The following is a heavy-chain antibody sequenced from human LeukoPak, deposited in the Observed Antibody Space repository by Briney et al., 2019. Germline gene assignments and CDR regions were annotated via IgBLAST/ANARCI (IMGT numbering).Heavy chain of an antibody. D-gene: IGHD3-9*01. J-gene: IGHJ6*02. CDR2: INPNSGGT. CDR3: ARFYDILTGYRYYYYYYGMDV. Sequence: ASVKVSCMASGYTFTGHYMHWVRQAAGQGREWMGWINPNSGGTNYAQKVQGRVTMTRDTSISTAYMELSRLRYDDTAVYYCARFYDILTGYRYYYYYYGMDVWGQGTTVTVSS. V-gene: IGHV1-2*02. CDR1: GYTFTGHY.